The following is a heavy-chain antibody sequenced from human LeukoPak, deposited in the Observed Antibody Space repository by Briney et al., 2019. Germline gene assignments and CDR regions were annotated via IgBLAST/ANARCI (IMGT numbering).Heavy chain of an antibody. V-gene: IGHV3-74*01. CDR3: ARGGGYGLDV. Sequence: GGFLRRSGAASGFTFTSSAMHWVRQAPGKGLVWVSRIHNDGSGTYYADSVKGRFTISSENTKNTLYLQMSNLRAEDTAVYYCARGGGYGLDVWGQGTTVTVSS. CDR1: GFTFTSSA. CDR2: IHNDGSGT. J-gene: IGHJ6*02.